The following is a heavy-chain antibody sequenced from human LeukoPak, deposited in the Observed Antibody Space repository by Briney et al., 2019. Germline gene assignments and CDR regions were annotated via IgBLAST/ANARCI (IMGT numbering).Heavy chain of an antibody. CDR2: IYPDDSDT. J-gene: IGHJ4*02. D-gene: IGHD6-13*01. CDR3: AIGRGGQQLGDY. Sequence: GESLKISCKHSEYSFPNYCIGWVRQMPGKGLEWMGIIYPDDSDTRYSPSFQGQVTISADKSISTAYLQWSSLKASDTAMYHRAIGRGGQQLGDYWGQGTLVTVSS. CDR1: EYSFPNYC. V-gene: IGHV5-51*01.